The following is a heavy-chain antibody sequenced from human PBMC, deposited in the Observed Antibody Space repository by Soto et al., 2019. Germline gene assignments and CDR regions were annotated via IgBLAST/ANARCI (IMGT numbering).Heavy chain of an antibody. V-gene: IGHV3-30*03. D-gene: IGHD4-17*01. J-gene: IGHJ2*01. CDR3: ARDTPATVVTPGPYFDL. Sequence: VQLVESGGGVVQPGRSLRLSCAASGFTFSSYGMHWVRQAPGKGLEWVAVISYDGSNKYYADSVKGRFTISRDNSKNTLYLQMNSLRAEDTAVYYCARDTPATVVTPGPYFDLWGRGTLVTVSS. CDR1: GFTFSSYG. CDR2: ISYDGSNK.